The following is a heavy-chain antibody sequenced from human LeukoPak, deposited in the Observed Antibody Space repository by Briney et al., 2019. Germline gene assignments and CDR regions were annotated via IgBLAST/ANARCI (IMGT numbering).Heavy chain of an antibody. CDR1: GGSISSYY. CDR2: IYYSGST. J-gene: IGHJ6*03. Sequence: SETLSLTCTVSGGSISSYYWSCIRQPPGKGLEWIGSIYYSGSTYYNPSLKSRVTISVDTSKNQFSLKLSSVTAADTAVYYCARSDCSSTSCPHAGYYYYMDVWGKGTTVTVPS. V-gene: IGHV4-39*01. CDR3: ARSDCSSTSCPHAGYYYYMDV. D-gene: IGHD2-2*01.